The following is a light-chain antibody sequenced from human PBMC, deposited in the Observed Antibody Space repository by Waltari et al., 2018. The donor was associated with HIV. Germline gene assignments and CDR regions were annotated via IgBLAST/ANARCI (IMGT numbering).Light chain of an antibody. CDR2: EVN. CDR1: SSDVGGYNI. CDR3: CSYAGGSSSV. J-gene: IGLJ3*02. Sequence: QSALIQPASVSGSPGQSITISCTGTSSDVGGYNIVSWYQQSPGKAPKVMIYEVNKRPSGISNRFSGSKSGNTASLTISGLQPEDEADYYCCSYAGGSSSVFGGGTKLTVL. V-gene: IGLV2-23*02.